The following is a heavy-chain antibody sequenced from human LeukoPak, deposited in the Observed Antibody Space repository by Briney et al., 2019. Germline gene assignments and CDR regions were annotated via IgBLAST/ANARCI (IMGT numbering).Heavy chain of an antibody. J-gene: IGHJ5*02. V-gene: IGHV4-39*01. CDR3: ASSDP. Sequence: SETLSLTCTVSGGSISSSSYHWGWIRQPPGKGLEWIGSIYYSGSTYYNPSLKSRVTISVDTSKNQFSLKLSSVTAADTAVYYCASSDPWGQGTLVTVSS. CDR1: GGSISSSSYH. CDR2: IYYSGST.